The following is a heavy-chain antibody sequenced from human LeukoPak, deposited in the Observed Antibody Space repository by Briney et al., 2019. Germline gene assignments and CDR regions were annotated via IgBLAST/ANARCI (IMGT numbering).Heavy chain of an antibody. CDR3: ARNGGWDLGPNY. Sequence: SETLSLTCTVSGGSISSYYWSWIRQPPGKGLEWIGYIYYSGSTNYNPSLKSRVTISVDTSKNQFSLKLSSVTAADTAVYYCARNGGWDLGPNYWGQGTLVTVSS. D-gene: IGHD6-19*01. J-gene: IGHJ4*02. V-gene: IGHV4-59*01. CDR1: GGSISSYY. CDR2: IYYSGST.